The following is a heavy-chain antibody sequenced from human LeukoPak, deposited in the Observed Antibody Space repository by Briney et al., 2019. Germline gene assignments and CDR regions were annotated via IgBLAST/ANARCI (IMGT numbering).Heavy chain of an antibody. CDR1: GGSFSGYY. V-gene: IGHV4-34*01. CDR3: ARGTHYDFWSGYYIGDYYYYYGMDV. Sequence: SETLSLTCAVYGGSFSGYYWSWIRQPPGKGLEWIGEFNHSGSTNYNPSLKSRVTISVDTSKNQFSLKLSSVTAADTAVYYCARGTHYDFWSGYYIGDYYYYYGMDVWGQGTTVTVSS. CDR2: FNHSGST. J-gene: IGHJ6*02. D-gene: IGHD3-3*01.